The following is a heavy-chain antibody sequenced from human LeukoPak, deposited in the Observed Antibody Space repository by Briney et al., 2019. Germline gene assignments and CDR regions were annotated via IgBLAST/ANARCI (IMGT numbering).Heavy chain of an antibody. CDR3: ASLSLGHY. V-gene: IGHV3-53*01. Sequence: PGGSLRLSCAASGFTVSNNYMSWVRQAPGKGLEWVSVIYSGGSTYYADSVKGRFTISRDTSKNTLPLQMNSLRAEDTAVYYCASLSLGHYWGQGTLVTVSS. J-gene: IGHJ4*02. D-gene: IGHD6-6*01. CDR2: IYSGGST. CDR1: GFTVSNNY.